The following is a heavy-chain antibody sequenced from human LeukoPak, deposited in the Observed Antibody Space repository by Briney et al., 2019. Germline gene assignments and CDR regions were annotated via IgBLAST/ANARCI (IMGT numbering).Heavy chain of an antibody. CDR1: EFPFSMYW. J-gene: IGHJ4*02. D-gene: IGHD3-10*01. CDR3: ARGYGSGSSHIDY. Sequence: PGGSLRLSCAASEFPFSMYWMNWVRQAPGKGLEWVANINQDGSEKNYVDSVKGRFTISRDNAKNSLYLQMNSLRAEDTAVYYCARGYGSGSSHIDYWGQGTLVTVSS. V-gene: IGHV3-7*01. CDR2: INQDGSEK.